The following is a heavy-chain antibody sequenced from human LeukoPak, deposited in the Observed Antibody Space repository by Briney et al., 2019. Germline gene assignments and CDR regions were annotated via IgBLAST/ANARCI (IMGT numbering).Heavy chain of an antibody. J-gene: IGHJ4*02. Sequence: GGSLRLSCAASGFTFSSYAMGWVRQAPGKGLEWVSAISGSGGSTYYADSVKGRFTISRDNSKNTLYLQMNSLRAEDTAVYYCAKDPAALVAATSAIDYWGQGTLVTVSS. CDR2: ISGSGGST. CDR3: AKDPAALVAATSAIDY. CDR1: GFTFSSYA. D-gene: IGHD2-15*01. V-gene: IGHV3-23*01.